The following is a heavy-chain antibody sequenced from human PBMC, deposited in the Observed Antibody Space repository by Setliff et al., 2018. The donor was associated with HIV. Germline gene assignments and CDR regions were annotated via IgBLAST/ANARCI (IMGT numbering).Heavy chain of an antibody. Sequence: SETLSLTCAVYGGSFSGYYWSWIRQPPGKGLEWIWEINQSGSTNYNPSLKSRVTIAVDTSKNQFSLKLSSVTAADTAVYYCARQDYYYDSSGYYRWWEPFSWSFDLWGRGTLVPSPQ. CDR3: ARQDYYYDSSGYYRWWEPFSWSFDL. CDR2: INQSGST. D-gene: IGHD3-22*01. J-gene: IGHJ2*01. V-gene: IGHV4-34*01. CDR1: GGSFSGYY.